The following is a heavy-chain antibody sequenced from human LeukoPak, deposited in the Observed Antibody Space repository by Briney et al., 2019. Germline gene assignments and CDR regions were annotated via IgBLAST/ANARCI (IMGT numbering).Heavy chain of an antibody. CDR3: ARDRSSSWYYFDFDY. Sequence: GGSLRLSCAASGFTFSSSAMHWVRQAPGKGLEWVAIISYDGSNKYCADSVKGRFTISRDSSRNTLYLQMNSLRAEDTAVYYCARDRSSSWYYFDFDYWGQGTLVTVSS. CDR2: ISYDGSNK. J-gene: IGHJ4*02. CDR1: GFTFSSSA. V-gene: IGHV3-30-3*01. D-gene: IGHD6-13*01.